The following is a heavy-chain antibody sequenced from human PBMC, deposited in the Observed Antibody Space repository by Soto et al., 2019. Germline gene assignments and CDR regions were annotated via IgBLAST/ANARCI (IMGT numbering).Heavy chain of an antibody. Sequence: GESLKISCKGSGYSFTSYWIGWVRQMPGKGLEWMGIIYPGDSDTRYSPSFQGQVTISADKSISTAYLQWSSLKASDTAMYYCARIRFPEWPLPLLDAFDIWGQGTMVTVSS. J-gene: IGHJ3*02. CDR2: IYPGDSDT. V-gene: IGHV5-51*01. CDR3: ARIRFPEWPLPLLDAFDI. CDR1: GYSFTSYW. D-gene: IGHD3-3*01.